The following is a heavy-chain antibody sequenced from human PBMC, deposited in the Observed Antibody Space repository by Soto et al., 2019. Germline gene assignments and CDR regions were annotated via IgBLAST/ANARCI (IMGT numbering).Heavy chain of an antibody. V-gene: IGHV4-34*01. J-gene: IGHJ4*02. CDR3: ARSALTTVTTSGFDY. CDR2: INHSGST. Sequence: SETLSLTCAVYGGSFRGYYWSWIRQPPGKGLEWIGEINHSGSTNYNPSLKSRVTISVDTSKNQFSLKLSSVTAADTAVYYCARSALTTVTTSGFDYWGQGTLVTVSS. D-gene: IGHD4-17*01. CDR1: GGSFRGYY.